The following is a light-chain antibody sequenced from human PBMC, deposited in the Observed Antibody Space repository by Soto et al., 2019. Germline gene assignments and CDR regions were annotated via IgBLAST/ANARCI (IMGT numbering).Light chain of an antibody. CDR2: KAS. CDR1: QSISTW. J-gene: IGKJ1*01. Sequence: DIQMTQSPSTLSGSVGDRVTITCRASQSISTWLAWYQQKPGKAPKLLIYKASTLKSGVPSRFSGSGAETELTLTIRSLLSADAAAYHCHHYNSSSEPLGRGPKV. CDR3: HHYNSSSEP. V-gene: IGKV1-5*03.